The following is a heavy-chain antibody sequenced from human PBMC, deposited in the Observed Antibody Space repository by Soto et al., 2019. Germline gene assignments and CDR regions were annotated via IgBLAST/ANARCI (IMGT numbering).Heavy chain of an antibody. J-gene: IGHJ6*03. V-gene: IGHV4-39*07. CDR1: GGSISSSSYY. CDR3: ARGGISHWAYFYYMDV. D-gene: IGHD2-21*01. CDR2: IYYSGST. Sequence: SETLSLTCTVSGGSISSSSYYWGWIRQPPGKGLEWIGSIYYSGSTYYNPSLKSRVTMSVDTSKNQFSLTLNSVTAADTATYYCARGGISHWAYFYYMDVWDRGTTVTVSS.